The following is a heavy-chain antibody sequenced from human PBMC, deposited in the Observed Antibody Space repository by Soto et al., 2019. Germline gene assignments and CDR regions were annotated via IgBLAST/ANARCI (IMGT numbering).Heavy chain of an antibody. CDR1: GYSFASHW. V-gene: IGHV5-51*01. CDR2: IYPGDSDT. D-gene: IGHD1-26*01. Sequence: GESLKISCQGSGYSFASHWVAWVRQMPEKGLEWIGTIYPGDSDTKYSSAFRGHVTISADTSVSTAYLQWRSLEATGSAIYYCARYSGSYWHYLDFWGQGTLVTVSS. J-gene: IGHJ4*02. CDR3: ARYSGSYWHYLDF.